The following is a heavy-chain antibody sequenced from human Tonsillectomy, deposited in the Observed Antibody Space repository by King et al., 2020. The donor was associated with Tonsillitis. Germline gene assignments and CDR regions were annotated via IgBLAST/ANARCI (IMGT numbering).Heavy chain of an antibody. CDR1: GFTFSDYG. V-gene: IGHV3-33*05. CDR2: ISFDGSGR. Sequence: VQLVESGGGVVQPGRSLRLSCAASGFTFSDYGMHWVRQAPGKGLEWVALISFDGSGRYYADSVKGRFTISRDKSKNTLYLQMNSLRDEDMAVYYCATEAWASGAGGSEMLDWGQGTLVTVSS. J-gene: IGHJ4*02. D-gene: IGHD3-10*01. CDR3: ATEAWASGAGGSEMLD.